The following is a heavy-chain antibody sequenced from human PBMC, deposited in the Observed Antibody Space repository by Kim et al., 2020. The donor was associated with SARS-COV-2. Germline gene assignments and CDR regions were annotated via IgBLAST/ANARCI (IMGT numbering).Heavy chain of an antibody. CDR2: INSGNGNT. V-gene: IGHV1-3*01. CDR3: ARGKIVMVPAALDY. J-gene: IGHJ4*02. D-gene: IGHD2-2*01. Sequence: ASVKVSCKASGYTFSVYAMNWVRQAPGQRLEWLGWINSGNGNTKYSQKFQGRVTITRDTSASTVYMELSSLRSEDTAVYYCARGKIVMVPAALDYWGQGTLVTVSS. CDR1: GYTFSVYA.